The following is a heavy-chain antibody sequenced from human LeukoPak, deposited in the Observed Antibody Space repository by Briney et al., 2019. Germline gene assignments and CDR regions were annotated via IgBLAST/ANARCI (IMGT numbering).Heavy chain of an antibody. D-gene: IGHD2-15*01. CDR2: IKPDGSEK. Sequence: GGSLRLSCAASGFTFSNYWMSWVRQAPGKGLEWVANIKPDGSEKYYVDSVKGRFTISRDNAKNSLYLQMNSLRPEDTAVYYCARDVVVVAATDSNFDYWGQGTLVTVSS. CDR3: ARDVVVVAATDSNFDY. CDR1: GFTFSNYW. J-gene: IGHJ4*02. V-gene: IGHV3-7*01.